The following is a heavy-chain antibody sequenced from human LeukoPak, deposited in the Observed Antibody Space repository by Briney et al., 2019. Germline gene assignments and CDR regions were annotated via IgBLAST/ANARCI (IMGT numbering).Heavy chain of an antibody. V-gene: IGHV3-9*01. D-gene: IGHD3-10*01. CDR3: AKADHLFGELLSYFDY. J-gene: IGHJ4*02. CDR1: GFTFDDYA. CDR2: ISWNSGSI. Sequence: GGSLRLSCAASGFTFDDYAMHWVRQAPGKGLEWVSGISWNSGSIGYADSVKGRFTISRDNAKNSLYLQMNSLRAEDTALYYCAKADHLFGELLSYFDYWGQGTLVTVSS.